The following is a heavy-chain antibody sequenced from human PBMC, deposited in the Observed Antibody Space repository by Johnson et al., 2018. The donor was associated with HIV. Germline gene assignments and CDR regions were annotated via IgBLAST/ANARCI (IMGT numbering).Heavy chain of an antibody. Sequence: VQLVESGGGLVQPGGSLRLSCAASGFTFSSYDMHWVRQATGKGLEWVSAIGTAGDTYYPDSVKGRFTISRDNSKNTLYLHMTSLRADDTAVYYCARAYNDAFDIWGQGTMVTVSS. CDR2: IGTAGDT. CDR3: ARAYNDAFDI. J-gene: IGHJ3*02. V-gene: IGHV3-13*01. D-gene: IGHD5-24*01. CDR1: GFTFSSYD.